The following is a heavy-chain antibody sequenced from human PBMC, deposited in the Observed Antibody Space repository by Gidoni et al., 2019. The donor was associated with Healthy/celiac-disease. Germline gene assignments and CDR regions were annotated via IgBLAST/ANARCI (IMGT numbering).Heavy chain of an antibody. D-gene: IGHD3-3*01. V-gene: IGHV3-33*08. CDR3: ARGEYYDFWSGYYMYY. CDR1: GFTFSSYG. J-gene: IGHJ4*02. CDR2: IWYDGSNK. Sequence: QVQLVESGGGVVQPGRSLRLSCAASGFTFSSYGMHWVRQAPGKGLEWVAVIWYDGSNKYYADSVKGRFTISRDNSKNTLYLQMNSLRAEDTAVYYCARGEYYDFWSGYYMYYWGQGTLVTVSS.